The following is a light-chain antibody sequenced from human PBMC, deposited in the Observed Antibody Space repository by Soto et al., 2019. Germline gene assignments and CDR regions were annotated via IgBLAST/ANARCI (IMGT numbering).Light chain of an antibody. CDR2: GIN. CDR3: SAYVASV. J-gene: IGLJ2*01. V-gene: IGLV2-14*01. Sequence: QSALTQPASVSGSPGPSITISCTGTSSDIGAHDYVSWYQQYPGTAPKLIIYGINKRPSGVSGRFSASKSGNTASLTISGLQPEDDATYYCSAYVASVFGGGTKLTVL. CDR1: SSDIGAHDY.